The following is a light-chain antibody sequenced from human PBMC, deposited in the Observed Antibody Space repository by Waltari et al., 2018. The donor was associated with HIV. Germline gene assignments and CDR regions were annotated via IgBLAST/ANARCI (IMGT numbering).Light chain of an antibody. CDR3: ASRTFITTVI. Sequence: QSALTQPASVSGSPGQSITISCNGSSSDVGAYKYVSWYQQHPGKVPKLILYEVTNRPSGVSDRFSGSKSGNTASLTISGLQAEDEADYYCASRTFITTVIFGGGTKVTVL. V-gene: IGLV2-14*03. J-gene: IGLJ2*01. CDR1: SSDVGAYKY. CDR2: EVT.